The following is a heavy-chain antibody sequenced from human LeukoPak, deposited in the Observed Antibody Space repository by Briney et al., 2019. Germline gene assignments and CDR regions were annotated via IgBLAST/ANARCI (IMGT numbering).Heavy chain of an antibody. D-gene: IGHD5-18*01. CDR2: ISYDGSNK. V-gene: IGHV3-30*18. Sequence: GGSLRLSCAASGFTFSNYWMTWVRQAPGKGLEWVAVISYDGSNKYYADSVKGRFTISRDNSKNTLYLQMNSLRAEDTAVYYCAKESGGDTAHDYWGQGTLVTVSS. CDR1: GFTFSNYW. CDR3: AKESGGDTAHDY. J-gene: IGHJ4*02.